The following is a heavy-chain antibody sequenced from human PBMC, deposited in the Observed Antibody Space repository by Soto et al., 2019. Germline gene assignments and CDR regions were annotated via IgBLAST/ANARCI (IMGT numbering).Heavy chain of an antibody. D-gene: IGHD2-21*02. V-gene: IGHV3-33*01. CDR2: IWYDGSNK. CDR3: ARDRQNCGGDCFTYYYYGMDV. CDR1: GFTFSNYG. Sequence: LRLSCAASGFTFSNYGMHWVRQAPSKGLEWVAVIWYDGSNKYYADSVKGRFTMSRDNSKNTLYLQMNSLRAEDTAVYYCARDRQNCGGDCFTYYYYGMDVWGQGTTVTVSS. J-gene: IGHJ6*02.